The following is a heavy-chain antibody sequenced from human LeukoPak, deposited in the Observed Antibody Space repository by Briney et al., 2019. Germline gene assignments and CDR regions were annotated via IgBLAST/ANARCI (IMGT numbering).Heavy chain of an antibody. J-gene: IGHJ6*02. Sequence: KPSETLSLTCTISGGSIGTDHWTWIRPPPGKGLDWIGYAYYNGNTNYNPSLNSRVTISVDTSNNQFSLRLASVTTADTAVYYCARGHPPNLDVWGQGTTVTVSS. CDR1: GGSIGTDH. V-gene: IGHV4-59*01. CDR2: AYYNGNT. CDR3: ARGHPPNLDV.